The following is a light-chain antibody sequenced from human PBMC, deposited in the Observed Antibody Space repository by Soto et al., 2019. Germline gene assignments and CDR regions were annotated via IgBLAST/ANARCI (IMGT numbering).Light chain of an antibody. CDR1: STDIGGYDY. Sequence: QSALTQPASVSGSPGQSITISCTGTSTDIGGYDYVSWYQHHPGKAPKLLIYDVTNRPSGVSNRFSGSKSGNTASLTISGLQAEDEADYFCGSYTGYSTLILFGGGTKLPVL. J-gene: IGLJ2*01. CDR2: DVT. CDR3: GSYTGYSTLIL. V-gene: IGLV2-14*03.